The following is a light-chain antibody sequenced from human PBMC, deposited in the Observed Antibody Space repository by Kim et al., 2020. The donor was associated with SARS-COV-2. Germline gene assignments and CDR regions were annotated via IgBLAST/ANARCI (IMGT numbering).Light chain of an antibody. Sequence: AFIGDRVTINCRASQSIRSWLAWYQQRPGKAPKLLIYKASNLESGVPSRFSGSGSGTEFTLTISSLQPDDSATYYCQQYNSDLATFGQGTKVDIK. CDR3: QQYNSDLAT. V-gene: IGKV1-5*03. CDR1: QSIRSW. CDR2: KAS. J-gene: IGKJ1*01.